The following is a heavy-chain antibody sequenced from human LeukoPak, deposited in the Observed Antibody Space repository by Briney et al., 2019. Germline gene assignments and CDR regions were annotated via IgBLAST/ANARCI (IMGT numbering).Heavy chain of an antibody. CDR1: GYTLTELS. D-gene: IGHD4-23*01. J-gene: IGHJ4*02. V-gene: IGHV1-24*01. CDR3: ATDFPAYGGNPYYFDY. Sequence: ASVKVSCKVSGYTLTELSMHWVRQAPGKGLEWMGGFDPEDGETIYAQKFQGRVTMTEDTSTDTAYMELSSLRSEDTAVYYCATDFPAYGGNPYYFDYWGQGTLVSVSS. CDR2: FDPEDGET.